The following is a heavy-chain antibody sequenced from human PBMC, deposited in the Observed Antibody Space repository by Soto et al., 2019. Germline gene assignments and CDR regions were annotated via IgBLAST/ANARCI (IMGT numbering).Heavy chain of an antibody. D-gene: IGHD3-22*01. CDR2: ISSSSSTI. V-gene: IGHV3-48*02. Sequence: GESLKISCAASGFTFSSYSMNWVRQAPGKGLEWVSYISSSSSTIYYADSVKGRFTISRDNAKNSLYLQMNSLRDEDTAVYYCARGWLQYYYDSSGSTRDYWGQGTLVTVSS. J-gene: IGHJ4*02. CDR3: ARGWLQYYYDSSGSTRDY. CDR1: GFTFSSYS.